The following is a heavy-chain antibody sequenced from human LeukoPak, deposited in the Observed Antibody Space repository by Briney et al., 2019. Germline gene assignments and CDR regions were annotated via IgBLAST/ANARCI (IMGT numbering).Heavy chain of an antibody. CDR3: ARVFELAAAGTDY. Sequence: GGSLRLSCAASGFIFSSYWLTWVRQAPGKGLEWVAVISYDGSNKYYADSVKGRFTISRDNSKNTLYLQMNNLRAEDTAVYYCARVFELAAAGTDYWGQGTLVTVSS. J-gene: IGHJ4*02. D-gene: IGHD6-13*01. V-gene: IGHV3-30-3*01. CDR1: GFIFSSYW. CDR2: ISYDGSNK.